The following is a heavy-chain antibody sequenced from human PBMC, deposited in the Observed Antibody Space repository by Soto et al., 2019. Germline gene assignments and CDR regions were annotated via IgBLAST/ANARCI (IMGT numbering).Heavy chain of an antibody. D-gene: IGHD5-18*01. Sequence: GESLKISCQGSGYKFIDYWIVWVRQKPGKGLEWMGIIWPGDSETRYSPSFQGQVTISADKSINTAYLQWSSLKASDTAMYYCARMDTGYDYGYFDNWGQGTQVTVSS. CDR2: IWPGDSET. J-gene: IGHJ4*02. CDR1: GYKFIDYW. V-gene: IGHV5-51*01. CDR3: ARMDTGYDYGYFDN.